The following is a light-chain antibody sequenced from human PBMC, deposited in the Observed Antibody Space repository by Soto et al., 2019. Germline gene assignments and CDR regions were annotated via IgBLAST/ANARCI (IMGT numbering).Light chain of an antibody. CDR2: AAS. CDR1: QGISSS. V-gene: IGKV1-9*01. CDR3: QHLNSYPP. J-gene: IGKJ3*01. Sequence: DIQLTQSPSILSASVGDRVTVTCRACQGISSSLAWYQQRPGKAPKLLIYAASTLQTGVPSRFSGSGSGTEFTLTISSLQPEDVATYYCQHLNSYPPFGPGTKVDIK.